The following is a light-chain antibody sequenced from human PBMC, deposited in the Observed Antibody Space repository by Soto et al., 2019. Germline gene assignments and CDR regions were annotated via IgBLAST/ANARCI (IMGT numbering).Light chain of an antibody. J-gene: IGKJ4*01. CDR2: AAS. CDR1: QDISNF. V-gene: IGKV1-27*01. CDR3: QKCQIAPFT. Sequence: DIQMTQSPSSLSAFVGDTVTITCRARQDISNFLAWYQQKPGKVPKLLIYAASTLKSGVPSRFSGSGSGTDLTLTISSLQPEDVATYESQKCQIAPFTFGGGTKVEMK.